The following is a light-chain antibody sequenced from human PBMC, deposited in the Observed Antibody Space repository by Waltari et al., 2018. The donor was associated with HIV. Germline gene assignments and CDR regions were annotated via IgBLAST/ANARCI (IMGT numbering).Light chain of an antibody. CDR2: EVS. J-gene: IGLJ3*02. CDR3: SSYTSSSTRV. CDR1: SSDVGGYNY. V-gene: IGLV2-14*01. Sequence: QSALTQPAYVSGSPGQSITISCTGTSSDVGGYNYVSWYQQHPGKAPNLMIYEVSNRPSGVSNRFSGSKSGNTASLTISGLQAEDEADYYCSSYTSSSTRVFGGGTNLTVL.